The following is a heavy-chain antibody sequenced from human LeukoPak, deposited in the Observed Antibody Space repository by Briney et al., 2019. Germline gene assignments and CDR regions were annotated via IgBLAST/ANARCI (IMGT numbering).Heavy chain of an antibody. V-gene: IGHV4-34*01. J-gene: IGHJ4*02. CDR3: ASGPSRDGRNTNYFDY. CDR1: GGSFSDYH. CDR2: IDHRGDT. Sequence: SETLSLTCAVYGGSFSDYHWTWFRQAPEKGLEWIGEIDHRGDTEYNPSLRSRVITSLDTSRSQFSLRLSSVTAADTAVYFCASGPSRDGRNTNYFDYWSQGTLVTVSS. D-gene: IGHD1-26*01.